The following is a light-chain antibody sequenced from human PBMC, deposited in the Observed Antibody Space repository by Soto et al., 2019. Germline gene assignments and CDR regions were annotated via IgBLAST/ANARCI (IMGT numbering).Light chain of an antibody. Sequence: EIVLTQSPGTLSLSPGERATLSCRASQSVTSSYLAWYQQKPGQAPRLVMYGASIRTSGIPDRFSGSGSGTDFTLTISRLEPEDFATYYCQQAYSFPLTFGGGTKVEMK. V-gene: IGKV3-20*01. CDR2: GAS. CDR1: QSVTSSY. J-gene: IGKJ4*01. CDR3: QQAYSFPLT.